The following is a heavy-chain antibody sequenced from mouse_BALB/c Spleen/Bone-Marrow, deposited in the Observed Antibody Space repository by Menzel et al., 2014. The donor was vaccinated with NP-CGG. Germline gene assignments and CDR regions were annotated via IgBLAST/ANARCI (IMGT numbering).Heavy chain of an antibody. V-gene: IGHV1-69*01. D-gene: IGHD2-14*01. CDR3: ARSDYRFDPLPY. CDR1: GHTFTDYW. J-gene: IGHJ3*01. CDR2: IDTSDSYT. Sequence: VKLQESGAELVMPGASVKMSCKASGHTFTDYWMHWVKQRPGQGLEWIGAIDTSDSYTSYNQKFKGKATLTVDESSSTAYMQLSSLTSEDSAVCYCARSDYRFDPLPYWGQGTLVTVSA.